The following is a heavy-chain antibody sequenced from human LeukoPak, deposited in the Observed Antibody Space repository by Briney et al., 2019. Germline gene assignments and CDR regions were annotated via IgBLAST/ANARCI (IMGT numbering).Heavy chain of an antibody. Sequence: SVKVSCKASGFTFTSSAMQWVRQARGQRHEWIGWIVVGSGNTNYAQKFQERVTITRDMSTSTAYMELSSLRSEDTAVYYCAAGTPNIVAHDAFDIWGQGTMVTVSS. CDR3: AAGTPNIVAHDAFDI. CDR2: IVVGSGNT. J-gene: IGHJ3*02. D-gene: IGHD5-12*01. CDR1: GFTFTSSA. V-gene: IGHV1-58*02.